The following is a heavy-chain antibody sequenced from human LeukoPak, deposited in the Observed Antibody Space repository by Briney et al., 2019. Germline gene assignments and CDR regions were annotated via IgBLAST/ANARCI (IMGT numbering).Heavy chain of an antibody. J-gene: IGHJ4*02. CDR2: MNPVGGVK. CDR3: ARDPAYGALDY. D-gene: IGHD4-17*01. Sequence: GGSLRLSCAASGFTFSTSWMSWVRQSPGKGLEWVADMNPVGGVKYYVDSVKGRFTISRDNAKNSIYLQMGSLRAEDTAVYYCARDPAYGALDYWGQGTLVTVSS. CDR1: GFTFSTSW. V-gene: IGHV3-7*01.